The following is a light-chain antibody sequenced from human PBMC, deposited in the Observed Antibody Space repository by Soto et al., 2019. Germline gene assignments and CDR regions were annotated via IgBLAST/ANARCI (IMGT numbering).Light chain of an antibody. CDR3: SSYTSSSTPHHV. Sequence: QSVLTQPASVSGSPGQSITISCTGTSSHVGGYNYVSWYQQHPGKAPKRMIYEVSNRPSGVSNRFSGSKSGNTASLTISGLQAEDEADYYCSSYTSSSTPHHVFGSGTKVTVL. J-gene: IGLJ1*01. V-gene: IGLV2-14*01. CDR1: SSHVGGYNY. CDR2: EVS.